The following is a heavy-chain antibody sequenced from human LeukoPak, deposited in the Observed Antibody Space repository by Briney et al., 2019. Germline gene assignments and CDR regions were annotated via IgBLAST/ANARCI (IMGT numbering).Heavy chain of an antibody. Sequence: PSETLSLTCTVSGGSITTHWWSWIRQPPGKGLEWIAYMFYTGTTNYNPSLKSRVTISVDTSRNQFSLKLSSVTAADTAVYYCARGRLGGSGSYYNVLDYWGQGTLVTVSS. CDR3: ARGRLGGSGSYYNVLDY. J-gene: IGHJ4*02. CDR1: GGSITTHW. D-gene: IGHD3-10*01. V-gene: IGHV4-59*11. CDR2: MFYTGTT.